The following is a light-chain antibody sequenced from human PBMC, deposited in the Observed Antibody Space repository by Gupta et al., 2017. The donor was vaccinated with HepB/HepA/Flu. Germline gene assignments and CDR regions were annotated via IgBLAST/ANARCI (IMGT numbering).Light chain of an antibody. J-gene: IGKJ5*01. CDR1: QDIGTW. Sequence: DIQMTQSPSSVSASVGDRVTITCRASQDIGTWLAWYQQKPGEAPKLLIYAASSLQSGVPSRFSGSGSGTDFTLTINSLQSEDFATYYCQQANSLPITFGQGTRLEI. CDR2: AAS. V-gene: IGKV1-12*01. CDR3: QQANSLPIT.